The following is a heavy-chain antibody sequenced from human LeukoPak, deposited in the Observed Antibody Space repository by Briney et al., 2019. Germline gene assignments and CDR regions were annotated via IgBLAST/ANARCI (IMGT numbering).Heavy chain of an antibody. CDR3: AGSRGSGSYLRFDP. V-gene: IGHV3-30*02. D-gene: IGHD3-10*01. J-gene: IGHJ5*02. CDR2: IRYDGSNK. CDR1: GFTFSSYG. Sequence: GGSLRLSCAASGFTFSSYGMHWVRQAPGKGLEWVAFIRYDGSNKYYADSVKGRFTISRDNSKNTLYLQMNSLRAEDTAVYYCAGSRGSGSYLRFDPWGQGTLVTVSS.